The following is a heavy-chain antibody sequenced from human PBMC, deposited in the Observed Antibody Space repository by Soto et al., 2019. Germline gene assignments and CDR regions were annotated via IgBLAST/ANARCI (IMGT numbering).Heavy chain of an antibody. Sequence: GGSLRLSCETSGFTFSNYWMSWVRQVPGKGPEWVANIREDGSEKYYVDSVKGRFAISRDNAQNSLFLQMNSLRAEDTAVYYCARDYLFYDFWTGYTRYFDLWGQGALVTVSS. CDR2: IREDGSEK. D-gene: IGHD3-3*01. V-gene: IGHV3-7*03. J-gene: IGHJ4*02. CDR1: GFTFSNYW. CDR3: ARDYLFYDFWTGYTRYFDL.